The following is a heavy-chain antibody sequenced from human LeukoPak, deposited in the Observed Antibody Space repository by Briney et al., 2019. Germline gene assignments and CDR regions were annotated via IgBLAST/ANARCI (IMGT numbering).Heavy chain of an antibody. D-gene: IGHD5-24*01. CDR3: ARVRWLQLRGPFDY. V-gene: IGHV3-30*04. CDR2: IAYDGSNK. Sequence: ERSLRLSCAASGFTFSSYAMHWVRQAPGKGLEWVAVIAYDGSNKYYADSVKGRFTISRDNSKNTLYLQMNSLRAEDTAVYYCARVRWLQLRGPFDYWGQGTLVTVSS. J-gene: IGHJ4*02. CDR1: GFTFSSYA.